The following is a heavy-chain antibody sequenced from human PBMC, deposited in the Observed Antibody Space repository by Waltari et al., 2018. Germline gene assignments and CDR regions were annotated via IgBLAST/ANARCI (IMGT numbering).Heavy chain of an antibody. J-gene: IGHJ4*02. Sequence: EVQLLESGGGLVQPGGSLRLSCAASGFTFRSNSMSWFRQAPGKGLGWVSAISGSGTGTYYADSVQGRFTISRDNSKNTLYLQMDSLRAEDTAVYYCARWDTAMVDWGQGTLVTVSS. V-gene: IGHV3-23*01. D-gene: IGHD5-18*01. CDR2: ISGSGTGT. CDR1: GFTFRSNS. CDR3: ARWDTAMVD.